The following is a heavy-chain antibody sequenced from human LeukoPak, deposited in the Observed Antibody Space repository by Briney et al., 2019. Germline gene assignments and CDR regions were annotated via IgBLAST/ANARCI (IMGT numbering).Heavy chain of an antibody. D-gene: IGHD3-22*01. V-gene: IGHV1-2*02. CDR1: GYTFTVYY. J-gene: IGHJ4*02. CDR2: INPNSGGT. CDR3: ASLSSGYYYYFDY. Sequence: RASVKVSCKASGYTFTVYYMHWVRQAPGQGLEWMGWINPNSGGTNYAQKFQGRVTMTRDTSISTAYMELSRLRSDDTAVYYCASLSSGYYYYFDYWGQGTLVTVSS.